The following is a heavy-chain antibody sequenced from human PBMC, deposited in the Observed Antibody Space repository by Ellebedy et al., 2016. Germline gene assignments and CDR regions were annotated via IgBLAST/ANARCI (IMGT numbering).Heavy chain of an antibody. D-gene: IGHD3-10*01. CDR3: SRHNRVGTSGGYYEDY. J-gene: IGHJ4*02. Sequence: SETLSLXXTVSGGSFQSHTDYWGWIRQPPGKGLEWIGYIHYTGITHWNPSLRSRLTMSVDTSNNLFSLNLTSVTAADTAVYYCSRHNRVGTSGGYYEDYWGQGTLVTVSS. V-gene: IGHV4-61*05. CDR2: IHYTGIT. CDR1: GGSFQSHTDY.